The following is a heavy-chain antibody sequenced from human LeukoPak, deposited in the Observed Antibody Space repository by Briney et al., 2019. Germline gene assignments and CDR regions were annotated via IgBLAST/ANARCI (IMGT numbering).Heavy chain of an antibody. CDR1: GFTFSSYA. CDR2: ISGSGGST. J-gene: IGHJ3*02. V-gene: IGHV3-23*01. D-gene: IGHD3-10*01. CDR3: ADDWYYGSGPDAFDI. Sequence: PGGSLRLSCAASGFTFSSYAMSWVRQARGNGLEWVSVISGSGGSTYYADSVKGRFTISRDNSKNTLYLQMNSLRAEDTAVYYCADDWYYGSGPDAFDIWGQGTMVTVSS.